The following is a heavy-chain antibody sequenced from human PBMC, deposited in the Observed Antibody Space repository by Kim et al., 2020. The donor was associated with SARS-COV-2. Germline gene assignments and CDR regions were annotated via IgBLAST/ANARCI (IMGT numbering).Heavy chain of an antibody. CDR3: ARGAAAAPLLLDY. D-gene: IGHD6-25*01. J-gene: IGHJ4*01. Sequence: KYNPSLSSRVSISLDTAQNQFSLRITSVTATDTAVYYCARGAAAAPLLLDYWGLGALVTVSS. V-gene: IGHV4-59*09.